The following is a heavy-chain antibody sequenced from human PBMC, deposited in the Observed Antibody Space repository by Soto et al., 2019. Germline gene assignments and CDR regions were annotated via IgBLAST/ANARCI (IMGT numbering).Heavy chain of an antibody. D-gene: IGHD2-21*02. J-gene: IGHJ4*02. Sequence: PXESLKISCKGSGYSFTSYWIGWVRQMPGKGLEWMGIIYPGDSDTRYSPSFQGQVTISADKSISTAYLQWSSLKASDTAMYYCARRAYCGGDCYLALEYYFDYWGQGTLVTVSS. CDR3: ARRAYCGGDCYLALEYYFDY. V-gene: IGHV5-51*01. CDR1: GYSFTSYW. CDR2: IYPGDSDT.